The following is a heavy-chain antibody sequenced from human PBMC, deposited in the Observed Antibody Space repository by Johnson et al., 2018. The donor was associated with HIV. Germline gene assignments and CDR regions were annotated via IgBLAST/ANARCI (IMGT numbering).Heavy chain of an antibody. V-gene: IGHV3-30*04. J-gene: IGHJ3*02. CDR1: GFIFSNYP. CDR2: ISFDGSKK. Sequence: QVQLVESGGGVVRPGRSLRLSCAASGFIFSNYPMHWVRQAPVKGLEWVAVISFDGSKKYHADSVKGRFTISRDNSKNSLYLQMNSLRAEDTAVYYCATDIVVVLAVTGTGAAFDIWGQGTMVTVSS. CDR3: ATDIVVVLAVTGTGAAFDI. D-gene: IGHD2-15*01.